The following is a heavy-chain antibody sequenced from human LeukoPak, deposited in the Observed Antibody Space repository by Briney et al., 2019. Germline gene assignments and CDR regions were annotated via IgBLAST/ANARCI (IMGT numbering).Heavy chain of an antibody. J-gene: IGHJ4*02. CDR3: ARDLRVVATTPGGY. D-gene: IGHD5-12*01. V-gene: IGHV1-18*01. CDR1: GYTFTSFG. Sequence: ASVKVSCKVSGYTFTSFGFSWVRQAPGQGLEWMGWISAHNGNTNYAQKLQGRVTLTTDTSTSTAYMELRSLRSDDTAVYYCARDLRVVATTPGGYWGQGTLVTVSS. CDR2: ISAHNGNT.